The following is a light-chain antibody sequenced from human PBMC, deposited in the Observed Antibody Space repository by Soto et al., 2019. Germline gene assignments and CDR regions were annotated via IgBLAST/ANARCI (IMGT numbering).Light chain of an antibody. CDR1: SGDIGTYNL. Sequence: QSALTQPASVSGSPGQSITISCAGTSGDIGTYNLVSWYQQHPGRAPKLIIFEVNKRPSGVSNRFSGSKSGNTASLTISGLQAEDEAEYYCSSYTNINTRACVFGTGTKVTVL. J-gene: IGLJ1*01. CDR2: EVN. V-gene: IGLV2-14*02. CDR3: SSYTNINTRACV.